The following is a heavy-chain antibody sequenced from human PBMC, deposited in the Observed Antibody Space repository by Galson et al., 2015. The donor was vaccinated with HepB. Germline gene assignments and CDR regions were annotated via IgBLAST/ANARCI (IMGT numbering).Heavy chain of an antibody. D-gene: IGHD3-3*01. CDR3: ARDRVDFWSGYYNGYYYYYMDV. CDR2: IYYSGST. J-gene: IGHJ6*03. Sequence: ETLSLTCTVSGGSISSSSYYWGWIRQPPGKGLEWIGSIYYSGSTYYNPSLKSRVTISVDTSKNQFSLKLSSVTAADTAVYYCARDRVDFWSGYYNGYYYYYMDVWGKGTTVTVSS. V-gene: IGHV4-39*07. CDR1: GGSISSSSYY.